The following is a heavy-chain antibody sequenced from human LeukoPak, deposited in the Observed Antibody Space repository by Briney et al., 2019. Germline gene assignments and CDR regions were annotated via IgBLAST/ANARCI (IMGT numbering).Heavy chain of an antibody. CDR3: ARVDYYGSGSYYSESYYFDY. Sequence: KPSETLSLTCTVSGGSISSYYWSWIRQPPGKGLEWIGYIYYSGSTNYNPSLKSRVTISVDTSKNQFSLKLSSVTAADTAVYYCARVDYYGSGSYYSESYYFDYWGQGTLVTVSS. CDR1: GGSISSYY. V-gene: IGHV4-59*12. D-gene: IGHD3-10*01. J-gene: IGHJ4*02. CDR2: IYYSGST.